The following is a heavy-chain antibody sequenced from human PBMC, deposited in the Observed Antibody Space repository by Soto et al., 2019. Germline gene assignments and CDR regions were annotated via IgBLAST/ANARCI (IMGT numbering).Heavy chain of an antibody. D-gene: IGHD3-10*01. V-gene: IGHV1-69*13. CDR3: ARYGSAQHYGSGSYCFY. CDR1: RVTLSSYA. CDR2: IIPIFGTA. J-gene: IGHJ4*02. Sequence: SVKVSCKASRVTLSSYAISWVRQAPGQGLEWMGGIIPIFGTANYTQKFQGRVTITADESTSTAYMELSSLRSEDTAVYYCARYGSAQHYGSGSYCFYWGQGTLGTVSS.